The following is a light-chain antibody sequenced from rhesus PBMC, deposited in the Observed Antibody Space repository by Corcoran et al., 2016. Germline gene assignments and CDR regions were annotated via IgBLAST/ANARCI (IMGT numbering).Light chain of an antibody. CDR3: QQYNSLPWT. Sequence: DIQMTQSPSSMSASVGDRVTITCRASQGISSYLAWYQQKPGKAPKFLNYYATTLQSGVPARFSGSGSGTEFTLTISSLQPEDFATYYCQQYNSLPWTFGQGTKVEIK. J-gene: IGKJ1*01. CDR1: QGISSY. CDR2: YAT. V-gene: IGKV1-25*01.